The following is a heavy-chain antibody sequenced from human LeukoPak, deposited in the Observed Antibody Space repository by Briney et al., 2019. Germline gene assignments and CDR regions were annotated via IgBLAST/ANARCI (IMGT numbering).Heavy chain of an antibody. V-gene: IGHV4-34*01. J-gene: IGHJ5*02. Sequence: GSLRLSCAASGFTVSSNYMSWVRQAPGKGLEWIGEINHSGSINYNPSLKSRVTISVDTSKNQFSLKLSSVTAADTAVYYCARGEPRLRRNYYDSSGYAFGSNWFDPWGQGTLVTVSS. CDR1: GFTVSSNY. CDR2: INHSGSI. D-gene: IGHD3-22*01. CDR3: ARGEPRLRRNYYDSSGYAFGSNWFDP.